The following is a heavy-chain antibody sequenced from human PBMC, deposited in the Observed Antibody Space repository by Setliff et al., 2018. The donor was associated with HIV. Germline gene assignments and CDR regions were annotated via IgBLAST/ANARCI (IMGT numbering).Heavy chain of an antibody. CDR1: GGSISSGTYY. D-gene: IGHD6-25*01. J-gene: IGHJ1*01. CDR2: INHSGST. CDR3: ARLSRIAAVYFQH. Sequence: SETLSLTCIVSGGSISSGTYYWGWIRQPPGKGLEWIGEINHSGSTNYNPSLKSRVSISVDTSKNQFSLKLSSVTAADTAVYYCARLSRIAAVYFQHWGQGTLVTVSS. V-gene: IGHV4-39*07.